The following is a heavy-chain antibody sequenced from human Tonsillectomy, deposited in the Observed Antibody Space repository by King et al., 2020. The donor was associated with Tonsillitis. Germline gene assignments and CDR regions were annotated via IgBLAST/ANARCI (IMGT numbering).Heavy chain of an antibody. J-gene: IGHJ6*02. CDR3: PRASYSPYYDFCSGPPGMDV. CDR2: IYYIGST. V-gene: IGHV4-30-4*01. Sequence: QLQESGPGLVKPSQTLSLTCTVSGGSISSGDYYWSWIRQPPGKGLGWIVYIYYIGSTYYNPSLKSRVTISVDTSKNQFSLNLRSVTAADTAVYYCPRASYSPYYDFCSGPPGMDVWGQGTTVTVSS. CDR1: GGSISSGDYY. D-gene: IGHD3-3*01.